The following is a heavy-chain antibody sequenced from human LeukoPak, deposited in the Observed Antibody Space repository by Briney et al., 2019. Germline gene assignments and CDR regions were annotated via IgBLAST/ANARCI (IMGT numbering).Heavy chain of an antibody. Sequence: ASVKVSCKASGYTFTSYDVNWVRQATGQGLEWMGWINPNSDNTDYAQKFQGRVTFTRNTSINTAYMELTSLRSEDTAVYYCARARAPYYYDSSGVKAFDIWGQGTMVTVSS. J-gene: IGHJ3*02. CDR3: ARARAPYYYDSSGVKAFDI. D-gene: IGHD3-22*01. CDR2: INPNSDNT. V-gene: IGHV1-8*03. CDR1: GYTFTSYD.